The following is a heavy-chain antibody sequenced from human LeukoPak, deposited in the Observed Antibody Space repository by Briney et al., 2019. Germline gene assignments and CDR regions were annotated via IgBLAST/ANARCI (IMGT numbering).Heavy chain of an antibody. CDR3: ARARTSIRFTDSFDI. J-gene: IGHJ3*02. CDR1: GGTFSSYA. V-gene: IGHV1-69*13. Sequence: SVKVSCKASGGTFSSYAISWVRQAPGQGLEWMGGIIPIFGTANYAQKFQGRVTITADESTSTAYMELSSLRSDDTAMYFCARARTSIRFTDSFDIWSQGTLVTVSS. CDR2: IIPIFGTA. D-gene: IGHD2-21*01.